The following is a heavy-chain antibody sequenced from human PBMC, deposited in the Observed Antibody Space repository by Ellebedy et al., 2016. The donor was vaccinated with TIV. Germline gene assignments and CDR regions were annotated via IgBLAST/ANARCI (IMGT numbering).Heavy chain of an antibody. D-gene: IGHD5-18*01. J-gene: IGHJ4*02. CDR2: ISYDGSET. CDR3: ATSAVGHSHGYYFDY. CDR1: GFTFSSYA. V-gene: IGHV3-30-3*01. Sequence: GESLKISCTVSGFTFSSYAIHWVRLAPGKGLEWVTLISYDGSETYNADSVKGRFTISRDNSKNTVYLQMNSLRAEDTAVYYCATSAVGHSHGYYFDYWGQGTLVTVSA.